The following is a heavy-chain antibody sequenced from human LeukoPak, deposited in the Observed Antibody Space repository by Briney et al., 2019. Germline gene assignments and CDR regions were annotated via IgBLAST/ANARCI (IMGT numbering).Heavy chain of an antibody. J-gene: IGHJ4*02. CDR3: ARGDSYSGRAAGIDY. CDR1: GGSISSYC. Sequence: SETLSLTCTVSGGSISSYCWSWIRQPPGKGLEWIGYIYYSGSTNYNPSLKSRVTISVDTSKNQFSLKLSSVTAADTAVYYCARGDSYSGRAAGIDYWGQGTLVTVSS. CDR2: IYYSGST. V-gene: IGHV4-59*01. D-gene: IGHD2-15*01.